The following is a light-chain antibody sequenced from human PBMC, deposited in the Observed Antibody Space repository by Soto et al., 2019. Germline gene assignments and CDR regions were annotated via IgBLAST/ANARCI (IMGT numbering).Light chain of an antibody. CDR2: EVG. CDR3: SSYTSTLTVV. Sequence: QSVRTQPASVSGSPGQSITISRTGTSSDVGGYNYVSWYQQHPGKAPKLMIYEVGHRPSGVSNRFSGSKSGNTASLTISGLQAEDEADYYCSSYTSTLTVVFGGGTKVTVL. CDR1: SSDVGGYNY. V-gene: IGLV2-14*01. J-gene: IGLJ3*02.